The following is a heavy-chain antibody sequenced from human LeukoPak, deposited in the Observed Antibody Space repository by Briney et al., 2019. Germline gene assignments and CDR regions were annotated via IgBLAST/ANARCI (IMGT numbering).Heavy chain of an antibody. CDR1: GFTFDDHA. V-gene: IGHV3-43*02. Sequence: PGGSLRLSCAASGFTFDDHAMHWVRQAPGKGLEWVSLIGGDGGTTYYADSVKGRFTISRDNSKNSLYLQMNSLRTEDTALYYCVKEPHYYDSSGYYWGQGTLVTVSS. J-gene: IGHJ4*02. D-gene: IGHD3-22*01. CDR3: VKEPHYYDSSGYY. CDR2: IGGDGGTT.